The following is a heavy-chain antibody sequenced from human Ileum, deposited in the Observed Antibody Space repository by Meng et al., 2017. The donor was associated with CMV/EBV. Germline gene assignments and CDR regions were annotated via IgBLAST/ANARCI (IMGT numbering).Heavy chain of an antibody. V-gene: IGHV4-4*07. D-gene: IGHD4-11*01. CDR3: ARLQAWDWFDP. CDR2: IYSSGII. Sequence: QVQLQESVPGLVKPSETLSLTCSVSGGSINSFYWSWIRQPAGKGLEWIGRIYSSGIINYNPSLKSRVTVSVDTSKNQFSLKVNSVTAADTAVYYCARLQAWDWFDPWGQGTLVTVSS. CDR1: GGSINSFY. J-gene: IGHJ5*02.